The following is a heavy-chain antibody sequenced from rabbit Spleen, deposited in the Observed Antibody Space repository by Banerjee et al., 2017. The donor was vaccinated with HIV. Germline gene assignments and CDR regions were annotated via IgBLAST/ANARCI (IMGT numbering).Heavy chain of an antibody. CDR2: IDPVFGIT. V-gene: IGHV1S40*01. J-gene: IGHJ4*01. CDR1: GFSFSSSDY. CDR3: ARDGAGGSYFDL. Sequence: QSLEESGGDLVKPGASLTLTCTASGFSFSSSDYMNWVRQAPGKGLEWIGYIDPVFGITYYANWVNGRFSISRENAQNTVFLQMTSLTAADTATYFCARDGAGGSYFDLWGQGTLVTVS. D-gene: IGHD8-1*01.